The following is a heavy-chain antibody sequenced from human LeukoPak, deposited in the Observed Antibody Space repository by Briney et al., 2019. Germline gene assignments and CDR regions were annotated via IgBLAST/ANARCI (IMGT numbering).Heavy chain of an antibody. Sequence: PGGSLRLSCAASGFTFSTYWMHWVRQAPGTGLVWVSLINSDGSSTNYADSVKGRFTISRDNAKNTLYLQMNSLRAEDTAVYYCARTTGITMIVVVTSYGMDVWGQGTTVTVSS. D-gene: IGHD3-22*01. V-gene: IGHV3-74*01. CDR2: INSDGSST. CDR3: ARTTGITMIVVVTSYGMDV. CDR1: GFTFSTYW. J-gene: IGHJ6*02.